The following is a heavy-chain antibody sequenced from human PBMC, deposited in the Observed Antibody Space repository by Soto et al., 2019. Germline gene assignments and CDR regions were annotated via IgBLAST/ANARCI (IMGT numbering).Heavy chain of an antibody. Sequence: ASVKFYCRASGYTFTSYGIHWVRQAPGQRLEWMGWINAANGDTKYSPKFQGRVTITRDTSASTAYMELSSLRSEDTAVYYCVRRHVSATGIDWFDPWGQGTLVTVS. D-gene: IGHD6-13*01. CDR1: GYTFTSYG. V-gene: IGHV1-3*01. J-gene: IGHJ5*02. CDR2: INAANGDT. CDR3: VRRHVSATGIDWFDP.